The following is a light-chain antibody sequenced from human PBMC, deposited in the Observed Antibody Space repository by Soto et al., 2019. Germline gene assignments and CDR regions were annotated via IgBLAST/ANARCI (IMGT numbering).Light chain of an antibody. J-gene: IGKJ4*01. CDR2: GAS. V-gene: IGKV3-20*01. CDR1: QSVSSSF. CDR3: QPYDSSPLT. Sequence: EIVLTQSPGTLSLSPGERATLSCRASQSVSSSFLAWYQQKPGQAPRLLIYGASSRATGITDRFSGSGSGTDFTLTSSRLEPEDFAVYYCQPYDSSPLTFGGGTKVEIK.